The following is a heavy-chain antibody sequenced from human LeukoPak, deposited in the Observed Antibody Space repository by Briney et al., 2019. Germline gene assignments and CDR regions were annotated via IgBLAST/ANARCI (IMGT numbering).Heavy chain of an antibody. D-gene: IGHD1-26*01. CDR3: TRDNHGVMGALDY. CDR1: GYTFTSYA. V-gene: IGHV1-2*02. J-gene: IGHJ4*02. Sequence: GASVKVSCKASGYTFTSYAMNWVRQAPGQGLEWMGRINPNSGGTNYAQKFQGRVTMTRDTSISTAYMELSRLRSDDTAIYYCTRDNHGVMGALDYWGQGTLVTVSS. CDR2: INPNSGGT.